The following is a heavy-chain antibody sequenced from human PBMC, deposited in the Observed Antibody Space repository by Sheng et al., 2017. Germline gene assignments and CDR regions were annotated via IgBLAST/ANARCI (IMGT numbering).Heavy chain of an antibody. CDR2: IYSGGTT. Sequence: EVQLVESGGGLVQPGGSLRLSCAASGFTVSSNYLTWVRQAPGKGLEWVSVIYSGGTTHYADSVKGRFTMSRDNSKNTLFLQMSSLRPEDTAVYFCARDRGQDRGGPLRTYYYMDVVGPEGPTVTV. D-gene: IGHD3-16*01. J-gene: IGHJ6*03. CDR3: ARDRGQDRGGPLRTYYYMDV. CDR1: GFTVSSNY. V-gene: IGHV3-66*01.